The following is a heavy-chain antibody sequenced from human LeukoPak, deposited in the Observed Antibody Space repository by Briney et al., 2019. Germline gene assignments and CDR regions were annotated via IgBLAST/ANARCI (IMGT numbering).Heavy chain of an antibody. V-gene: IGHV4-34*01. J-gene: IGHJ5*02. CDR2: INHSGST. CDR1: GGSFSGYY. D-gene: IGHD3-3*01. CDR3: ARNYDFWSGYLGWFDP. Sequence: SETLSLTCAVYGGSFSGYYWSWIRQPPGKGLEWIGEINHSGSTNYNPSLKSRGTISVDTSKNQFSLKLSSVTAADTAVYYCARNYDFWSGYLGWFDPWGQGTLVTVSS.